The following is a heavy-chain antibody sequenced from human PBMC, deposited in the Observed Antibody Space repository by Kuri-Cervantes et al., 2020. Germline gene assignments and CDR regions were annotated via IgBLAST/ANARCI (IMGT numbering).Heavy chain of an antibody. V-gene: IGHV3-33*01. CDR3: ATFPKWGFDY. Sequence: GGSLRLSCAASGFTFSSYGMHWVRQAPGKGLEWVAVIWYDGSNKYYADSVKGRFTISRDNSKNTLYLQMNSLRDEDTAVYYCATFPKWGFDYWGQRTLVTVSS. CDR2: IWYDGSNK. CDR1: GFTFSSYG. J-gene: IGHJ4*02. D-gene: IGHD1-26*01.